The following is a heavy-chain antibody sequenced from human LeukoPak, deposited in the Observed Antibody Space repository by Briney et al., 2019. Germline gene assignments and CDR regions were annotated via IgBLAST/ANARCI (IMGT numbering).Heavy chain of an antibody. CDR3: AREVVVVPAAYKIDY. D-gene: IGHD2-2*01. CDR1: GYTFTGYY. J-gene: IGHJ4*02. Sequence: ASVKVSCKASGYTFTGYYMHWVRQAPGQGLEWMGWISPNSGGTNYAQKFQGRVTMTRDTSISTAYMELSRLRSDDTAVYYCAREVVVVPAAYKIDYWGQGTLVTVSS. CDR2: ISPNSGGT. V-gene: IGHV1-2*02.